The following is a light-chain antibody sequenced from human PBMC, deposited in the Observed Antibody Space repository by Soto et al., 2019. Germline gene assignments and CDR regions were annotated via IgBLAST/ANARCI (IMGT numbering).Light chain of an antibody. CDR1: SSDVGGYNF. Sequence: QSALTQPASVSGSPGQSITISCTGTSSDVGGYNFVSWYQQHPGKAPKLMIYDVSSRPSGVSNRFSGSKSGNTASLTISGLQAVDEADYNCSSYTSTSTLVVFGGGTKLTVL. CDR2: DVS. V-gene: IGLV2-14*01. J-gene: IGLJ2*01. CDR3: SSYTSTSTLVV.